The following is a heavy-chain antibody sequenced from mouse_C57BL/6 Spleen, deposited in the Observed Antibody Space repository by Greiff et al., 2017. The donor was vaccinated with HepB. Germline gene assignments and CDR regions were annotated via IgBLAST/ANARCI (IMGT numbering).Heavy chain of an antibody. CDR1: GYTFTDYY. J-gene: IGHJ1*03. Sequence: VQLKESGPVLVKPGASVKMSCKASGYTFTDYYMHWVKQSHGKSLEWIGVINPYNGGTSYNQKFKGKATLTVDKSSSTAYMELNSLTSEDSAVYYGARGPITTVVATEGYFDVWGKGTTVTVSS. CDR3: ARGPITTVVATEGYFDV. V-gene: IGHV1-19*01. D-gene: IGHD1-1*01. CDR2: INPYNGGT.